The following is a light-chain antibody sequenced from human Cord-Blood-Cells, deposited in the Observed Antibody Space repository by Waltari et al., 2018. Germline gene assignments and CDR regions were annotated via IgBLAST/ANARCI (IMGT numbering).Light chain of an antibody. V-gene: IGLV1-47*01. J-gene: IGLJ3*02. CDR1: SSNIGSNY. Sequence: QSVLTQPPSASGTPGQRVTISCSGSSSNIGSNYVYWYQPLPGTAPNLLIYRNNQRPSGVPDRFSGSKSGTSASLAISGLRSEDEADYYCAAWDDSSWVFGGGTKLTVL. CDR2: RNN. CDR3: AAWDDSSWV.